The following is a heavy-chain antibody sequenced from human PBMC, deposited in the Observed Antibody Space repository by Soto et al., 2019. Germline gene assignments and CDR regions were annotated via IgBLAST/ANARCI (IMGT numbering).Heavy chain of an antibody. Sequence: ASVKVSCKASGYTFTSYDINWVRQATGQGLEWMGWMNPNSGNTGYAQKFQGRVTMTRNTSISTAYMGLSSLRSEDTAVYYCARAPFKGGVMDYYYYMDVWGKGTTVTVSS. V-gene: IGHV1-8*01. J-gene: IGHJ6*03. CDR2: MNPNSGNT. D-gene: IGHD3-16*01. CDR3: ARAPFKGGVMDYYYYMDV. CDR1: GYTFTSYD.